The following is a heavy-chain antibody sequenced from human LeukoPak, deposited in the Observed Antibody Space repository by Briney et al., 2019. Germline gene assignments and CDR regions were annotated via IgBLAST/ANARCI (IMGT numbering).Heavy chain of an antibody. CDR3: ARVPDTAIEYYFDY. J-gene: IGHJ4*02. V-gene: IGHV3-30-3*01. CDR2: ISYGGSNK. CDR1: GFTFSSYA. Sequence: GRSLRLSCAASGFTFSSYAMHWVRQAPGKGLEWVAVISYGGSNKYYADSVKGRFTISRDNSKNTLYLQMNSLRAEDTAVYYCARVPDTAIEYYFDYWGQGTLVTVSS. D-gene: IGHD5-18*01.